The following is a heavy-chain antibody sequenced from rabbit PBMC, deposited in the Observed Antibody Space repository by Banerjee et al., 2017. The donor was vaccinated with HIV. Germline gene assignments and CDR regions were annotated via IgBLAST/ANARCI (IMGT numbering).Heavy chain of an antibody. CDR1: GFSFSSSYW. V-gene: IGHV1S45*01. J-gene: IGHJ4*01. CDR2: IYAGSGST. Sequence: QQQLVESGGDLVKPGASLTLTCTASGFSFSSSYWICWVRQAPGKGLEWIACIYAGSGSTYYASWAKDRFTISKTSSTTVTLQMTSLTAADTATYFCARSATMDIAFKLWGPGTLVTVS. CDR3: ARSATMDIAFKL. D-gene: IGHD5-1*01.